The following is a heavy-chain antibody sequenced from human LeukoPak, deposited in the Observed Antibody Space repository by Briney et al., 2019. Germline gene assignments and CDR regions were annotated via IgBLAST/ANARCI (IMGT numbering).Heavy chain of an antibody. Sequence: PSETLSLTCTVSGGSVSSGSYYWSWIRQPPGKGLEWIGYIYYSGSTNYNPSLKSRVTISVDTSKNQFSLKLSSVTAADTAVYYCARWGYYYDSSGPSRGMDVWGQGTTVTVSS. CDR2: IYYSGST. J-gene: IGHJ6*02. V-gene: IGHV4-61*01. CDR1: GGSVSSGSYY. CDR3: ARWGYYYDSSGPSRGMDV. D-gene: IGHD3-22*01.